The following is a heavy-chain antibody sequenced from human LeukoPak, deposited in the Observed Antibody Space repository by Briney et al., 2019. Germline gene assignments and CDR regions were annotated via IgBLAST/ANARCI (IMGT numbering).Heavy chain of an antibody. Sequence: GGSLRLSCAASGFTFSSYAMSWVRQAPGKGLEWVSAISGSGGSTYYADSVKGRFTISRDNSKNTLYLQMNSLRAEDTAVYYCAKDPREARPMSGYFDYWGQGTLVTVSS. CDR3: AKDPREARPMSGYFDY. J-gene: IGHJ4*02. CDR1: GFTFSSYA. CDR2: ISGSGGST. V-gene: IGHV3-23*01. D-gene: IGHD6-6*01.